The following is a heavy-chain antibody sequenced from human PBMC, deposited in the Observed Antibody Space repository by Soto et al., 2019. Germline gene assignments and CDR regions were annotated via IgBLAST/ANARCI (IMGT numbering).Heavy chain of an antibody. D-gene: IGHD6-13*01. CDR1: GFTFSNCV. J-gene: IGHJ4*02. Sequence: EVHLLESGGVLVQPGASLRLSCVTSGFTFSNCVMTWVRQPPGKRLEWVSVITTNGHTDYADSVKGRFTISRDNAKNTVYLQMNSLRAEDTAVYYCAKGLLNGRWYAADWGQGTLVTVSS. CDR3: AKGLLNGRWYAAD. CDR2: ITTNGHT. V-gene: IGHV3-23*01.